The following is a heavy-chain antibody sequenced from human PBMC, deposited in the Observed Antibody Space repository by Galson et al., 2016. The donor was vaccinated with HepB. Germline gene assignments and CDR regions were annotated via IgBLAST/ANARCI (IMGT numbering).Heavy chain of an antibody. Sequence: WMGIIYPGDFDIRYSPSFQGQVTISVDKSISTAYLQWSTLTAEDTAVYYCATITIFGGGAMDVWGQGTTVTVSS. J-gene: IGHJ6*02. V-gene: IGHV5-51*01. D-gene: IGHD3-3*01. CDR3: ATITIFGGGAMDV. CDR2: IYPGDFDI.